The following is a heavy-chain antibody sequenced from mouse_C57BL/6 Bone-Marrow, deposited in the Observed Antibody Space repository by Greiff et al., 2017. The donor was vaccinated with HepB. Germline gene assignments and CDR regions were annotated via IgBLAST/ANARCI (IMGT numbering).Heavy chain of an antibody. V-gene: IGHV5-12*01. CDR3: ARQAPFAY. J-gene: IGHJ3*01. CDR1: GFTFSDYY. Sequence: VKLVESGGGLVQPGGSLKLSCAASGFTFSDYYMYWVRQTPEKRLEWVAYISNGGGSTYYPDTVKGRFTISRDNAKNTLYLQMSRLKSEDTAMYYCARQAPFAYWGQGTLVTVSA. CDR2: ISNGGGST.